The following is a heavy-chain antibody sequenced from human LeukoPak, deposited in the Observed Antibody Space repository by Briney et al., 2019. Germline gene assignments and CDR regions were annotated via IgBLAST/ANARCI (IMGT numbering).Heavy chain of an antibody. Sequence: GGSLRLSCVASGFTFSSYSMNWVRQAPGKGLEWVSSISSSSRYIYYADSVKGPFTISRDHDKHSLYLQMNGLRAEDTAVYYCARERTGYSSSWSHYYYYGMDVWGQGTTVTVSS. CDR3: ARERTGYSSSWSHYYYYGMDV. CDR2: ISSSSRYI. CDR1: GFTFSSYS. J-gene: IGHJ6*02. D-gene: IGHD6-13*01. V-gene: IGHV3-21*01.